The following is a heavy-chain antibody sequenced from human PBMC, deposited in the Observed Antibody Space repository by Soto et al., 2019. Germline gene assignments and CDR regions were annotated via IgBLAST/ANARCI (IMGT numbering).Heavy chain of an antibody. CDR3: ARHPYGDYDVMDV. D-gene: IGHD4-17*01. V-gene: IGHV4-30-2*01. CDR2: IYNSGST. Sequence: SETLSLTCAVSGGYISGGYYSLSWIRQPPGKGLEWIGFIYNSGSTYYNSSLKSRVTISADKSISTAYLQWSSLTASDIAMYYCARHPYGDYDVMDVWGQGTTVTVSS. J-gene: IGHJ6*02. CDR1: GGYISGGYYS.